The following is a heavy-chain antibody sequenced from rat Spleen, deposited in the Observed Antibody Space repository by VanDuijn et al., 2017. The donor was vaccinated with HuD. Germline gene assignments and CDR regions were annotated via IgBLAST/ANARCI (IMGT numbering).Heavy chain of an antibody. D-gene: IGHD1-6*01. Sequence: QVQLKESGPGLVQPSQTLSLTCTVSGFSLSNYGIIWVRQPPGKGLDWMGVMWSGGNTDYNSALESRLSISRDTSKNQVFLKMNSLQSEDTTTYYCSRDVIMYPYGVLDAWGQGASVTVSS. J-gene: IGHJ4*01. CDR2: MWSGGNT. CDR1: GFSLSNYG. CDR3: SRDVIMYPYGVLDA. V-gene: IGHV2-13*01.